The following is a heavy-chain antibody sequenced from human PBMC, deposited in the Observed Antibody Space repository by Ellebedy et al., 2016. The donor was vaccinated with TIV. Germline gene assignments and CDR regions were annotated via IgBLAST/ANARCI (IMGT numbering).Heavy chain of an antibody. CDR3: ARAYYYDSIAYYFDS. V-gene: IGHV1-2*06. J-gene: IGHJ4*02. D-gene: IGHD3-22*01. Sequence: ASVKVSCKASGGIFRNYAISWVRQAPGQGLEWMGRINPNSGDTTYAQKFLGRVTLTRDTSISTAYMGLSRLRSDDTAIYYCARAYYYDSIAYYFDSWGQGTLVTVSS. CDR2: INPNSGDT. CDR1: GGIFRNYA.